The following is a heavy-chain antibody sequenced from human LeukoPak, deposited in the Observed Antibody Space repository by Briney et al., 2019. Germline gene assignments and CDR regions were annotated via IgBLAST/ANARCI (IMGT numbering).Heavy chain of an antibody. J-gene: IGHJ4*02. CDR3: ARHYYTDPFDY. CDR1: GDSINSYY. CDR2: IYYSGST. D-gene: IGHD3-22*01. V-gene: IGHV4-59*08. Sequence: SETLSLTCTVSGDSINSYYWSWIRQPPGKGLEWIGYIYYSGSTKYNPSIKSRVTISVDTSKNQFSLKLSSVTAADTAVYYCARHYYTDPFDYWGRGTLVTVSS.